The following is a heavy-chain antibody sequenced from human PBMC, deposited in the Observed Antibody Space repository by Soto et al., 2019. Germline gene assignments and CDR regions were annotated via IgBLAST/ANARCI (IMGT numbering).Heavy chain of an antibody. CDR1: GDSIRGGGHY. CDR2: VYHSGST. D-gene: IGHD7-27*01. V-gene: IGHV4-31*03. J-gene: IGHJ4*03. CDR3: ARDTGLAPTVWGY. Sequence: QVQLQESGPGLVKPSQTLSLTCSVSGDSIRGGGHYWNWIRQFPGKGLEWIGYVYHSGSTHYNPSRRGRLTISIDTSKNQFSLRLISVTAADTALYDCARDTGLAPTVWGYWGHGTQFTVSS.